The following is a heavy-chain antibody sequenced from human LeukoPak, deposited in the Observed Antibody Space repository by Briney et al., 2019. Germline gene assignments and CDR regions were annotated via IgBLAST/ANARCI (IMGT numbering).Heavy chain of an antibody. Sequence: SETLSLTRTVSGGSISSYYWSWIRQPPGKGLEWIGYIYYSGSTNYNPSLKSRVTISVDTPKNQFSLKLSSVTAADTAVYYCARGRYCSSTSCSFDYWGQGTLVTVSS. J-gene: IGHJ4*02. D-gene: IGHD2-2*01. CDR1: GGSISSYY. CDR3: ARGRYCSSTSCSFDY. CDR2: IYYSGST. V-gene: IGHV4-59*12.